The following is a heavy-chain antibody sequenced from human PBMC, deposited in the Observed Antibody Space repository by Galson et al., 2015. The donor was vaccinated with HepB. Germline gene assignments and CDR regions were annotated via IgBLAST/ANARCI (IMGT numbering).Heavy chain of an antibody. CDR1: GYTFTSYA. CDR2: INAGNGNT. V-gene: IGHV1-3*01. CDR3: ARFARSFTRGIVVVSAVDAFDI. Sequence: SVKVSCKASGYTFTSYAMHWVRQAPGQRLEWMGWINAGNGNTKYSQKLQGRVTITRDTSASTAYMELSSLRSEDTAVYYCARFARSFTRGIVVVSAVDAFDIWGQGTMVTVSS. D-gene: IGHD3-22*01. J-gene: IGHJ3*02.